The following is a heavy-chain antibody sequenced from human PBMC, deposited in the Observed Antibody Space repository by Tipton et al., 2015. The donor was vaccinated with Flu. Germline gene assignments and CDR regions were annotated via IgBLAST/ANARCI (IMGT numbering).Heavy chain of an antibody. CDR3: ARGLYGSGSYERRYFDS. CDR2: INHSGSF. D-gene: IGHD3-10*01. V-gene: IGHV4-34*01. Sequence: LRLSCAVYGGSFSGYYWSWIRQAPGKGLGWIGEINHSGSFNYNPSLKSRVSISVDTSKNQFSLKVRSVTAADTAVYYCARGLYGSGSYERRYFDSWGQGTLVTVSS. CDR1: GGSFSGYY. J-gene: IGHJ4*02.